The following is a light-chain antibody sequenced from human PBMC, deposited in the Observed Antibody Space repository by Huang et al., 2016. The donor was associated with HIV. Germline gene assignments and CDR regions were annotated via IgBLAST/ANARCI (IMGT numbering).Light chain of an antibody. Sequence: EIVLTQSPGTLSLSPGERATLSCRASQTITSSYLAWYQMTPGQVPRLRIYGASSRATGIPDRFSGSGSGTDYTLTITRVEPEDCAVYYCQQYGESSPVTFGGGTKVEIK. CDR2: GAS. CDR3: QQYGESSPVT. J-gene: IGKJ4*01. V-gene: IGKV3-20*01. CDR1: QTITSSY.